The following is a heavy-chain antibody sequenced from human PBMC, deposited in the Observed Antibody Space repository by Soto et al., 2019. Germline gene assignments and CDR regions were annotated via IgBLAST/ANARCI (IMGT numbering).Heavy chain of an antibody. D-gene: IGHD3-22*01. CDR3: ARAAYYYESSGYYPGDY. CDR1: VYTFTSYA. CDR2: INAGNGNT. V-gene: IGHV1-3*01. Sequence: ASVKVSCKASVYTFTSYAMHWVRQAPGQRLEWMGWINAGNGNTKYSQKFQGRLTITRDTSASTVYMEVSSLRSEDTAVYYCARAAYYYESSGYYPGDYWGQGTLVTVSS. J-gene: IGHJ4*02.